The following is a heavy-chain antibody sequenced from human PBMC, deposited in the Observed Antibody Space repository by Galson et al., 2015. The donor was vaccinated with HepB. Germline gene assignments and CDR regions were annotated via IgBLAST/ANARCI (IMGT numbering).Heavy chain of an antibody. V-gene: IGHV4-39*07. Sequence: ETLSLTCTVSGGSISSSSYYWGWIRQPPGKGLEWIGSIYYSGSTYYNPSLKSRVTISVDTSKNQFSLKLSSVTAADTAVYYCARQRTGAVFDYWGQGTLVTVSS. J-gene: IGHJ4*02. CDR2: IYYSGST. D-gene: IGHD1-26*01. CDR3: ARQRTGAVFDY. CDR1: GGSISSSSYY.